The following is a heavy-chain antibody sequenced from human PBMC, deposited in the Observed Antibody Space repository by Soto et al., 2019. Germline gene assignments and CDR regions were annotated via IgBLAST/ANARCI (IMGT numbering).Heavy chain of an antibody. J-gene: IGHJ5*02. CDR1: GGSITSSSYY. D-gene: IGHD1-26*01. CDR3: ATQEVGGSYVYTFDP. V-gene: IGHV4-39*01. Sequence: SETLSLTCTVSGGSITSSSYYWGWIRQPPGKGLEWIGSIYYSGSTHYNPSLKSRVTISVDTSKNQFSLKLSSVTAADTAVYYCATQEVGGSYVYTFDPWGQGTLVTVSS. CDR2: IYYSGST.